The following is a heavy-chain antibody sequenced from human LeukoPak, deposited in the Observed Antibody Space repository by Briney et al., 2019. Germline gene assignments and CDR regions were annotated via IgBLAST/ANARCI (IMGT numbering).Heavy chain of an antibody. CDR1: GFTFSSNW. J-gene: IGHJ4*02. Sequence: PGGSLRLSCAASGFTFSSNWMSWVRQAPGKGLEWVANIKQDGSEKYYVDSVKGRFTISRDNAKNSLYLQMNSLRAEDTAVYYCASGIAAAHYLNPIFDYWGQGTLVTVSS. CDR2: IKQDGSEK. D-gene: IGHD6-13*01. V-gene: IGHV3-7*01. CDR3: ASGIAAAHYLNPIFDY.